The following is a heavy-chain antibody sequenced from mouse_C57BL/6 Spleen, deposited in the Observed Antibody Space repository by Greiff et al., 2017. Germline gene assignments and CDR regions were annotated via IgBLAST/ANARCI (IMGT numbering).Heavy chain of an antibody. CDR3: ARSDYGGKPYWYFDV. CDR2: IYPGDGDN. V-gene: IGHV1-80*01. D-gene: IGHD2-4*01. J-gene: IGHJ1*03. CDR1: GYAFSSYW. Sequence: VKLQESGAELVKPGASVKLSCKASGYAFSSYWMNWVKQRPGKGLEWIGQIYPGDGDNNYNGKFKGQVTLTPDKSSSTASMQLSSLTSVDSAVYFCARSDYGGKPYWYFDVWGTGTSVTVSS.